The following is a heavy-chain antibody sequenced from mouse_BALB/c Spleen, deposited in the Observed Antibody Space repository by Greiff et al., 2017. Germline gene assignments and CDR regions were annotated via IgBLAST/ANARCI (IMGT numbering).Heavy chain of an antibody. Sequence: EVMLVESGGGLVQPGGSRKLSCEASGFTFSSFGMHWVRPAPEKGLEWVAYISSGSSTIYYADTVKGRFTISRDNPKNTLFLQMTSLRSEDTAMYYCARGGYDYDGAWFAYWGQGTLVTVSA. CDR1: GFTFSSFG. CDR3: ARGGYDYDGAWFAY. J-gene: IGHJ3*01. V-gene: IGHV5-17*02. CDR2: ISSGSSTI. D-gene: IGHD2-4*01.